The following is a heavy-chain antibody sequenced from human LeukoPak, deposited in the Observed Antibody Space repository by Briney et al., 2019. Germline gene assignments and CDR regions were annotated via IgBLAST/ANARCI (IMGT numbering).Heavy chain of an antibody. CDR3: ARRCVSTTCYSPNAFDI. Sequence: GGSLRLSCAASGFTFSSYAMSWVRQSPGKGLEWVSTISSSGGSTYYADSVKGRFTISRDNSKNTLYLQMNSLRAEDTAVYYCARRCVSTTCYSPNAFDIWGQGTMVTVSS. CDR2: ISSSGGST. D-gene: IGHD2-2*02. J-gene: IGHJ3*02. CDR1: GFTFSSYA. V-gene: IGHV3-23*01.